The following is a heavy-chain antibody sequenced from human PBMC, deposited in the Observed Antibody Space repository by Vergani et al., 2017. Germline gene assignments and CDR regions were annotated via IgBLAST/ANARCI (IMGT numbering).Heavy chain of an antibody. D-gene: IGHD6-13*01. Sequence: QLQLQESGPGLVKPSETLSLTCTVSGGSISSSSYYWGWIRQPPGKGLEWIGSIYYSGSTYYNPSLKSRVTISVDTSKNQFSLKLSSVTAADTAVYYCARLSGSSWYTPVGYFDYWGQGTLVTVSS. CDR3: ARLSGSSWYTPVGYFDY. CDR1: GGSISSSSYY. CDR2: IYYSGST. J-gene: IGHJ4*02. V-gene: IGHV4-39*01.